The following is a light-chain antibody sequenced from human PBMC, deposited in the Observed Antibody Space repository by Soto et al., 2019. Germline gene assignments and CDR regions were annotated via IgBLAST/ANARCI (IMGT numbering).Light chain of an antibody. Sequence: EIVMTQSPGTLSLSPGERATISCRASQVIGSRYLAWYHQKSGQAPGLLLYGASSRATGIPDRFSGSGSGTDFTLTISRLEPEDFGVYYCQQFGSSIPHTFGQGTKLEIK. V-gene: IGKV3-20*01. CDR2: GAS. CDR3: QQFGSSIPHT. J-gene: IGKJ2*01. CDR1: QVIGSRY.